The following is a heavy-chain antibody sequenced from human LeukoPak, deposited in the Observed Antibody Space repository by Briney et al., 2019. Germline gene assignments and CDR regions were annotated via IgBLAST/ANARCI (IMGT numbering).Heavy chain of an antibody. Sequence: SETLSLTCTVSGGSMSSYYWSWIRQPAGKGLEWIGRVYSYGSTNYNPSLKSRVTTSINTSKNQFSLKLTSVTAADTAVYYCARALAAAGAVDYFDYWGQGTLVTVSP. CDR3: ARALAAAGAVDYFDY. D-gene: IGHD6-13*01. CDR1: GGSMSSYY. V-gene: IGHV4-4*07. J-gene: IGHJ4*02. CDR2: VYSYGST.